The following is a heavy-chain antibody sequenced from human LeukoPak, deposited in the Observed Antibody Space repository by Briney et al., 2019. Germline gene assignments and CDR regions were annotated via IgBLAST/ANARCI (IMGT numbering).Heavy chain of an antibody. J-gene: IGHJ3*02. CDR3: ATSRYCSSTSCSSTDAFDI. D-gene: IGHD2-2*01. CDR1: GYTLTELS. Sequence: ASVKVSCKVSGYTLTELSMHWVRQAPGEGLEWMGGFDPEDGETIYAQKFQGRVTMTEDTSTDTAYMELSSLRSEDTAVYYCATSRYCSSTSCSSTDAFDIWGQGTMVTVSS. V-gene: IGHV1-24*01. CDR2: FDPEDGET.